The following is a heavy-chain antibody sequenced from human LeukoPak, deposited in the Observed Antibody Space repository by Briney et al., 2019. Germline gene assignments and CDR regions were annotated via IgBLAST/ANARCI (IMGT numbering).Heavy chain of an antibody. Sequence: GGSLRLSCAASGFTFSNYAMSWVRQAPGKGLEWVSTISGGGGTTYYADSVKGRLTISRDNSKNTLYLQMNSLRAEDTAVYYCAREGSGSYYNAIDYWGQGTLVTVSS. J-gene: IGHJ4*02. CDR3: AREGSGSYYNAIDY. V-gene: IGHV3-23*01. D-gene: IGHD3-10*01. CDR1: GFTFSNYA. CDR2: ISGGGGTT.